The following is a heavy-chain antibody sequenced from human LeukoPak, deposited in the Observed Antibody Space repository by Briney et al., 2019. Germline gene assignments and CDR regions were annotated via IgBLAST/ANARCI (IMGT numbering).Heavy chain of an antibody. D-gene: IGHD5-18*01. Sequence: SVKVSCKASGGTFSSYAISWVRQAPGQGLEWMGGIIPIFGTANYAQKFQGRVTITADKSTSTAYMELSSLRSEDTAVYYCARDSYGPYNRFDPWGQGTLVTVSS. CDR3: ARDSYGPYNRFDP. CDR1: GGTFSSYA. CDR2: IIPIFGTA. J-gene: IGHJ5*02. V-gene: IGHV1-69*06.